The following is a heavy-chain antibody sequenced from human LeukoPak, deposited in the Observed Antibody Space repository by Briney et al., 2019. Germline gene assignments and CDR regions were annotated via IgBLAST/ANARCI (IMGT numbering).Heavy chain of an antibody. CDR1: GFTFSSYW. Sequence: GGSLRLSCAASGFTFSSYWMSWVRQAPGKGLEWVANIKQDGSAKNYGDSVKGRFTISRDNAKNSLYLQMNSLRVEDTAVYYCARGMRVGPNIWGQGTLVTVSS. J-gene: IGHJ4*02. CDR2: IKQDGSAK. D-gene: IGHD1-26*01. V-gene: IGHV3-7*01. CDR3: ARGMRVGPNI.